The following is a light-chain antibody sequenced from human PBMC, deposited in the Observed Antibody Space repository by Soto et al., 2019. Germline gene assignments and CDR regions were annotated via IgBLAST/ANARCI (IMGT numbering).Light chain of an antibody. J-gene: IGKJ2*01. CDR3: QQSYSTPYT. Sequence: IQMTQSPSSLSASVGDRVTITCRASQSISSYLNWYQQKPGKAPRLLIYAASSLQSGVPSRFSGSGSGTDVTLTNSSLQPEDFATYYWQQSYSTPYTFRQGTKLAIK. V-gene: IGKV1-39*01. CDR1: QSISSY. CDR2: AAS.